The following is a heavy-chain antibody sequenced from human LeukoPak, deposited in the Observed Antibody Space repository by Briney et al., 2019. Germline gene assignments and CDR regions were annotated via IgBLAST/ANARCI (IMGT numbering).Heavy chain of an antibody. V-gene: IGHV3-48*03. CDR3: ARGGIRFLEL. J-gene: IGHJ4*02. D-gene: IGHD3-3*01. CDR1: GLSLSSYE. CDR2: ISPSGGTV. Sequence: PGGSLRLSCAASGLSLSSYEMNWVRQAPGKGLEWVSYISPSGGTVYYADSVKGRFTISRDNAKNSLYLQMNSLRAEDTAIYYCARGGIRFLELWGQGTLVTVSS.